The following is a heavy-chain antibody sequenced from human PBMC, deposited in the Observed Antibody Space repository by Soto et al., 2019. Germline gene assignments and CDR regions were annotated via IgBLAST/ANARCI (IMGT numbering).Heavy chain of an antibody. Sequence: VGSLRLSCAASGFTFSDDWMSWVRQAPGKGPEWVANIKFDGSEKQYVDSVKGRFSISRDNSRNSLFLQMNSLRAGDTAVYYCVKDGGYCSSTTCYSPRNHYFDSWGQGTLVTVSS. J-gene: IGHJ4*02. D-gene: IGHD2-2*01. V-gene: IGHV3-7*03. CDR3: VKDGGYCSSTTCYSPRNHYFDS. CDR2: IKFDGSEK. CDR1: GFTFSDDW.